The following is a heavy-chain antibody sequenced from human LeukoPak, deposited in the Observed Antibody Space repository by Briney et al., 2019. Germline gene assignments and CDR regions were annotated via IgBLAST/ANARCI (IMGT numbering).Heavy chain of an antibody. V-gene: IGHV1-8*01. CDR2: MNPNSGNT. CDR3: ARPGNYDSSGYSSLFQH. D-gene: IGHD3-22*01. Sequence: ASVKVSCKASGYTFTSYDINWVRQATGQGLEWMGWMNPNSGNTGYAQKFQGRVTMTRNTSISTAYMELSSLRSEDTAVYYCARPGNYDSSGYSSLFQHWGQGTLVTVSS. CDR1: GYTFTSYD. J-gene: IGHJ1*01.